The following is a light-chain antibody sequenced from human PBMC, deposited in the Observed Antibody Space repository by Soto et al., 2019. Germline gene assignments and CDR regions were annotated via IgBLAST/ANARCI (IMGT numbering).Light chain of an antibody. CDR2: GAS. V-gene: IGKV3-15*01. CDR1: QSVSRN. J-gene: IGKJ2*01. CDR3: QQYNNWSYT. Sequence: EIVMTQSPATLSVSPGERATLSCRASQSVSRNLAWYQQKPGQAPRLLIYGASTRATGIPARFSGSGSGTEFTLPISSLQSEDFAVYYCQQYNNWSYTFGQGTKLEIK.